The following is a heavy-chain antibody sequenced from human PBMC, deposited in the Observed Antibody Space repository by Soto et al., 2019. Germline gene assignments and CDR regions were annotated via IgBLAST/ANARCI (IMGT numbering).Heavy chain of an antibody. CDR3: ATLYGYFAISAFDP. D-gene: IGHD3-9*01. J-gene: IGHJ5*02. CDR2: IYHTGTT. Sequence: PSDTLSLTCGVSGDSISSVNWWSWVRQSPGKGLEWIGEIYHTGTTNYNPSLKSRLTLSVDKSKNQVFLNLTSVSAADTAVYYCATLYGYFAISAFDPLGQEIVVTVS. CDR1: GDSISSVNW. V-gene: IGHV4-4*02.